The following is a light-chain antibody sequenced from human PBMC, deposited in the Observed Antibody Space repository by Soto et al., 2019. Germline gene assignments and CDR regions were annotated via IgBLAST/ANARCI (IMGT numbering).Light chain of an antibody. J-gene: IGKJ1*01. CDR2: DAS. V-gene: IGKV1-5*01. Sequence: DIQMSQSPSTLSASVGDRVTITYRASQSISSWLAWYQQKPGKAPKLLIYDASSLESGVPSRFRGSGSGTEFTLTISSLQPDDFATYHCQQYNSYPVAFGQGTKVDIK. CDR1: QSISSW. CDR3: QQYNSYPVA.